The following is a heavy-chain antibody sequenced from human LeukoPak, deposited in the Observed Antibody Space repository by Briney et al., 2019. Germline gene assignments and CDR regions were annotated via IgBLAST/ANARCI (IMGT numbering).Heavy chain of an antibody. CDR3: AKGDYGDYVVNWFDP. V-gene: IGHV3-9*01. D-gene: IGHD4-17*01. CDR1: GFTFDDYG. CDR2: ISWNSGSI. J-gene: IGHJ5*02. Sequence: SLRLSCAASGFTFDDYGMHWVWQAPGKGLEWVAGISWNSGSIGYADAVKGRFTISRDNAKNSLYLQMNSLRAEDTALYYCAKGDYGDYVVNWFDPWGQGTLVAVYS.